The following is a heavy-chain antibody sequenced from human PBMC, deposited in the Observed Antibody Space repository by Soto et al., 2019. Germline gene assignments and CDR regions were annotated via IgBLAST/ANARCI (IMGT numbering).Heavy chain of an antibody. CDR3: ARGRASYLYYFDY. Sequence: LSLTCAASGGSITTYGYSWSWIRHSPGKGLEWIGYIFHSGSTYYNPSLERRVTLSIDTSKNQFSLNVTSVTAADTAVYYCARGRASYLYYFDYWGRGALVTVSS. CDR1: GGSITTYGYS. V-gene: IGHV4-30-2*06. CDR2: IFHSGST. D-gene: IGHD3-10*01. J-gene: IGHJ4*01.